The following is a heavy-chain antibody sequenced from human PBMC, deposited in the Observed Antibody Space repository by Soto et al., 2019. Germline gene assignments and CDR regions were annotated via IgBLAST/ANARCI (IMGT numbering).Heavy chain of an antibody. CDR2: IYYSGST. CDR1: GGSISSGGYY. J-gene: IGHJ4*02. V-gene: IGHV4-30-4*08. D-gene: IGHD5-12*01. Sequence: LSLTCTVSGGSISSGGYYWSWIRQHPGKGLEWIGYIYYSGSTYYNPSLKSRVTISVDTSKNQFSLKLSSVTAADTAVYYCARERWLRSYYFDYWGQGTLVTVSS. CDR3: ARERWLRSYYFDY.